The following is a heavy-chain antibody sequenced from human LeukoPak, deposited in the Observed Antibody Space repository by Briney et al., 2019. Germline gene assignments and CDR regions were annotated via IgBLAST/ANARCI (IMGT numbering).Heavy chain of an antibody. CDR2: IYTSGST. CDR3: ARDLGYSSSWYGSYYYYYYMDV. D-gene: IGHD6-13*01. Sequence: KTSETLSLTCTVSGGSISSYYWSWIRQPAGKGLEWIGRIYTSGSTNYNPSLKSRVTMSVDTSKNQFSLKLSSVTAADTAVYYCARDLGYSSSWYGSYYYYYYMDVWGKGTTVTISS. V-gene: IGHV4-4*07. J-gene: IGHJ6*03. CDR1: GGSISSYY.